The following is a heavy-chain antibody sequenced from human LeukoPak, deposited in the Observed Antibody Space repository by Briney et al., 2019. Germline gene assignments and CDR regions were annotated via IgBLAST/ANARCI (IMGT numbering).Heavy chain of an antibody. D-gene: IGHD6-19*01. J-gene: IGHJ4*02. V-gene: IGHV4-31*03. CDR3: ARVRSIAVAGTIDY. CDR1: GGSISSGGYY. Sequence: PSETLSLTCTVSGGSISSGGYYWSWLRQHPGKGLEWIGYIYYSGSTYYNPSLKSRVTISVDTSKNQFSLKLSSVTAADTAVYYCARVRSIAVAGTIDYWGQGTLVTASS. CDR2: IYYSGST.